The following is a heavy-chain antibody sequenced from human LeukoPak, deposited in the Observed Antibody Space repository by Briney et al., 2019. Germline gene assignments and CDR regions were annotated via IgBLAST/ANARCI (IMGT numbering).Heavy chain of an antibody. CDR3: VRDLCGGSCYYDAFDI. Sequence: GGSLRLSCAVSGFTVSSSYMSWVRQAPGKGLEWVSVIYSGGSTYYADFVKGRFTISRDTSKNTLYLQMNSLRAEDTAVYYCVRDLCGGSCYYDAFDIWGQGTMVTVSS. CDR1: GFTVSSSY. D-gene: IGHD2-21*02. CDR2: IYSGGST. J-gene: IGHJ3*02. V-gene: IGHV3-66*01.